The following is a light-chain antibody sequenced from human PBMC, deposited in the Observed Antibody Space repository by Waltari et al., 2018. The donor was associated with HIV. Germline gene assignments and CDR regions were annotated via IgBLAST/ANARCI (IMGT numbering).Light chain of an antibody. Sequence: NFMLTQPHSVSESPGKTVTISCTRSIGSIASKSVPWSQQRPGSAPTTVIYEDNQRPSGVPDRFSGSIDSSSNSASLTISGLKTEDEADYYCQSYDSSNPVVFGGGTKLTVL. CDR3: QSYDSSNPVV. V-gene: IGLV6-57*04. CDR2: EDN. CDR1: IGSIASKS. J-gene: IGLJ2*01.